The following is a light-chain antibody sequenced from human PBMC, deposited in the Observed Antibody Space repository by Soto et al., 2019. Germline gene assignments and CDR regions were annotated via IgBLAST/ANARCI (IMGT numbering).Light chain of an antibody. CDR1: SSDVGSYNL. CDR3: CSYAGISTFYV. CDR2: GDN. V-gene: IGLV2-23*02. J-gene: IGLJ1*01. Sequence: QSALTQPASVSGSPGQSITISCTGTSSDVGSYNLVSWYQQHPGKAPKLMIYGDNKRPSGVSNRFSGSKSGNTASLTISGLQAEDEADYYCCSYAGISTFYVFGTGTKVTVL.